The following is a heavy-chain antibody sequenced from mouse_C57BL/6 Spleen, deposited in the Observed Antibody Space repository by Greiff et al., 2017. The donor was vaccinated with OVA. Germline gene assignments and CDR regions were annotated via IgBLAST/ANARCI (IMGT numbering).Heavy chain of an antibody. Sequence: EVMLVESGGGLVQPGGSLSLSCAASGFTFTDYYMSWVRPPPGKALAWLGFIRNKANGYTTEYSASVQGRFTISRDNSQSILYLRMNALRAEDSATYYCATQPGYFDYWGQGTTRTVAS. V-gene: IGHV7-3*01. J-gene: IGHJ2*01. D-gene: IGHD6-1*01. CDR1: GFTFTDYY. CDR3: ATQPGYFDY. CDR2: IRNKANGYTT.